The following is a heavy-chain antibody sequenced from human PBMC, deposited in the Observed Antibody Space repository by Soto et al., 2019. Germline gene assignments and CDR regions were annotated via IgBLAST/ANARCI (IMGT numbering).Heavy chain of an antibody. J-gene: IGHJ4*02. D-gene: IGHD3-22*01. CDR2: ISGSGGST. CDR1: GFTFSSYA. V-gene: IGHV3-23*01. Sequence: EVQVLESGGGLVQPGGSLRLSCAASGFTFSSYAMSWVRQAPGKGLEWVSAISGSGGSTYYVDSVKGRFTISRDNFKNTLYLQMNSLRAEDAALYYCAKDRGDNSGYPTYYFDYWGQGTLVTVSS. CDR3: AKDRGDNSGYPTYYFDY.